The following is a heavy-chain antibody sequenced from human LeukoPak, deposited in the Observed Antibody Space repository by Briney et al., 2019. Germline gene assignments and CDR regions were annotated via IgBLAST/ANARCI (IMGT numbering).Heavy chain of an antibody. CDR3: ARDEQPLLLYLGL. CDR1: GFTFSRYW. D-gene: IGHD2-15*01. J-gene: IGHJ4*02. V-gene: IGHV3-74*01. CDR2: INGDGSTT. Sequence: PGGSLRLSCAASGFTFSRYWMHWVRQAPGKGLVWVSRINGDGSTTSYADSVKGGFTISRDNAKNSLYLQMNSLRTEDTAVYYCARDEQPLLLYLGLWGQGTLVTVSS.